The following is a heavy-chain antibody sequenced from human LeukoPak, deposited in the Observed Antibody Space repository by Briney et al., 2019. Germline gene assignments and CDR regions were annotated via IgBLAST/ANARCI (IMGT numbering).Heavy chain of an antibody. CDR2: ISPFNGQT. Sequence: ASVKVSCKASGYDFINYAITWVRQAPGQGLEWMGWISPFNGQTNYAQNLQGRVTMTIDTTTSTASMELRGLRSDDTGVNYCARVWDYSPRGRFDDWGQGTRVTVSS. V-gene: IGHV1-18*01. D-gene: IGHD4-11*01. CDR1: GYDFINYA. CDR3: ARVWDYSPRGRFDD. J-gene: IGHJ4*02.